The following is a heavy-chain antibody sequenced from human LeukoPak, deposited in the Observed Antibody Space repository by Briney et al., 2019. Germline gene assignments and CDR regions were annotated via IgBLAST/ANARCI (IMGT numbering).Heavy chain of an antibody. CDR3: ARGWGRPMVVTQEPYYYDYMDV. Sequence: RGGSLRHSCAASGFPFSSYAMSWVRQAPGKGLEWVSAISGSGGSKYYADSVKGRFPISRDHSKQPLFLQMNHLGAQEQAVYYCARGWGRPMVVTQEPYYYDYMDVWGKGTTVTVSS. CDR2: ISGSGGSK. J-gene: IGHJ6*03. CDR1: GFPFSSYA. D-gene: IGHD4-23*01. V-gene: IGHV3-23*01.